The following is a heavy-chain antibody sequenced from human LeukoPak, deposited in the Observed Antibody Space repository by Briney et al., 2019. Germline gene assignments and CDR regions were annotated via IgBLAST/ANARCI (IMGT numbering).Heavy chain of an antibody. Sequence: SETLSLTCTVSGGSISSGSYYWAWIRQPPGKGLELLGSMYHSGSTYYNPSLNSRVTISVDTSKNQFSLKLISVTAADTAVYYCARHGAFYYGSGSSGFDYWGQGTLVTVSS. CDR1: GGSISSGSYY. V-gene: IGHV4-39*01. D-gene: IGHD3-10*01. CDR2: MYHSGST. J-gene: IGHJ4*02. CDR3: ARHGAFYYGSGSSGFDY.